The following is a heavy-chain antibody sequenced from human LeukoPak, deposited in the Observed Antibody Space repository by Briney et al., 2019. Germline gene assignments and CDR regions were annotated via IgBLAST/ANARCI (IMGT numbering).Heavy chain of an antibody. D-gene: IGHD2-21*02. CDR3: ARDARKSIVVVTAIDY. J-gene: IGHJ4*02. V-gene: IGHV3-21*01. CDR2: IRSSSSYI. Sequence: GGSLRLSCAASGFTFSSYSMNWVRQAPGKGLEWVSSIRSSSSYIYYADSVKGRFTISRDNAKNSLYLQMNSLRAEDTAVYYCARDARKSIVVVTAIDYWGQGTLVTVSS. CDR1: GFTFSSYS.